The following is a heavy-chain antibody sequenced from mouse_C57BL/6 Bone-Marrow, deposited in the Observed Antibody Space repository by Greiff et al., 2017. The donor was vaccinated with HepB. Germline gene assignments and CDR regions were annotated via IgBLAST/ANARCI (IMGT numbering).Heavy chain of an antibody. CDR1: GFTFSSYG. D-gene: IGHD2-12*01. Sequence: EVNVVESGGDLVKPGGSLKLSCAASGFTFSSYGMSWVRQTPDKRLEWVATISSGGSYTYYPDSVKGRFTISRDNAKNTLYLQMSSLKSEDTAMYYCARQNYSAWFAYWGQGTLVTVSA. J-gene: IGHJ3*01. CDR3: ARQNYSAWFAY. CDR2: ISSGGSYT. V-gene: IGHV5-6*01.